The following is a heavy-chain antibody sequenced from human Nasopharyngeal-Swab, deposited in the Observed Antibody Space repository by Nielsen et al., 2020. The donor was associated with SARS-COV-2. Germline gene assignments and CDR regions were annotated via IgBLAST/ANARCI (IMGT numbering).Heavy chain of an antibody. V-gene: IGHV4-34*01. J-gene: IGHJ6*03. CDR3: ARGGEGVEPAPILGLGPYYSYFYMDV. D-gene: IGHD2-2*01. Sequence: SETLSLTCAVYGESFSGHQWSWVRQPPGKGLEWIGAVNYGGGTNYNPSLKSRVIISVDTSKNQFSLKLNSVTAADTAVYFCARGGEGVEPAPILGLGPYYSYFYMDVWGKGTTVTVSS. CDR1: GESFSGHQ. CDR2: VNYGGGT.